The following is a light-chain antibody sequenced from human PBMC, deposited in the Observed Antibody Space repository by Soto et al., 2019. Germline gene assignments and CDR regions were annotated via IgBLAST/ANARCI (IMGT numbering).Light chain of an antibody. Sequence: ELVLTQSPGTLSLSPGERATLSCRASQSVSNNYLAWYQQKPGQDPRLLIYGASNRATGIPDRFSGSGSGTDFTLTISRLEPEDIAVYYCQQYGSSGTFGQGTKVDIK. J-gene: IGKJ1*01. CDR3: QQYGSSGT. V-gene: IGKV3-20*01. CDR2: GAS. CDR1: QSVSNNY.